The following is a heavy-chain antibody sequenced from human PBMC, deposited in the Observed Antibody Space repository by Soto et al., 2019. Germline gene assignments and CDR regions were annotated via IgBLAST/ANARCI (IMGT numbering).Heavy chain of an antibody. V-gene: IGHV1-18*01. CDR2: ISAYNGNT. CDR1: VYTFTSYG. D-gene: IGHD2-15*01. CDR3: ARDPIPSRYCSGGSCYSGPWFDP. Sequence: ASVKVSCKASVYTFTSYGISWVRQAPGQGLEWMGWISAYNGNTNYAQKLQGRVTMTTDTSTSTAYMELRSLRSDDTAVYYCARDPIPSRYCSGGSCYSGPWFDPWGQGTLVTVS. J-gene: IGHJ5*02.